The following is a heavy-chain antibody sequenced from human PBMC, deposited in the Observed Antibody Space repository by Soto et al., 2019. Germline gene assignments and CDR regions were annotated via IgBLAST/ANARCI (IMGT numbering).Heavy chain of an antibody. V-gene: IGHV4-4*02. CDR2: IFHSGST. CDR1: GASIRSNNR. D-gene: IGHD1-26*01. J-gene: IGHJ4*02. CDR3: ARVYSGSYSDS. Sequence: QVQLQESGPGLVKPSGTLSLTCAVSGASIRSNNRWSWVRQPPGKGLEWIGEIFHSGSTNYNPSLKPRPTISVDKSKNQFSLKLSSVTAADTAVYYCARVYSGSYSDSWGRGTLVTVSS.